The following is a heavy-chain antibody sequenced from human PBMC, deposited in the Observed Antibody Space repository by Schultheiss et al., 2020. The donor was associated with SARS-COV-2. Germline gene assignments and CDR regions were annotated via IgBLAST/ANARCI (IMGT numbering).Heavy chain of an antibody. J-gene: IGHJ4*02. V-gene: IGHV3-30-3*01. Sequence: GESLKISCAASGFTFSSYAMHWVRQAPGKGLEWVAVISYDGSNKYYADSVKGRFTISRDNSKNTLYLQMNSLRAEDTAVYYCARDSSSWCYFDYWGQGTLVTVSS. CDR2: ISYDGSNK. D-gene: IGHD2-8*01. CDR3: ARDSSSWCYFDY. CDR1: GFTFSSYA.